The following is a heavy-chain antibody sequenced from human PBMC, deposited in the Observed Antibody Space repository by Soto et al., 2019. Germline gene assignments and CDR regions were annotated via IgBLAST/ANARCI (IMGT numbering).Heavy chain of an antibody. Sequence: QVQLVPSGGEVKKLGASVKVSCKTCGCSFATYGISWVRQAPGQGLEWMGWISAYNGNTNYAQKLEGRVTMTTDTSTSTAYMELRSLRSDDTAVYYCAREGPAPYYYYGMDVWGQGSTVTVSS. J-gene: IGHJ6*02. CDR2: ISAYNGNT. CDR1: GCSFATYG. CDR3: AREGPAPYYYYGMDV. V-gene: IGHV1-18*01.